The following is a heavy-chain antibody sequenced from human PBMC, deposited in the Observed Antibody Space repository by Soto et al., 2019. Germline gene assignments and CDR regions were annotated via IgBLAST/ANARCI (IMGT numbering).Heavy chain of an antibody. CDR1: GGTFSSYA. CDR2: IIPIFGTA. CDR3: ASQVGDYYDSSGYYLNWFDP. Sequence: SVKVSCKASGGTFSSYAISWVRQAPGQGLEWMGGIIPIFGTANYAQKFQGRVTITADESTSTAYMELSSLRSEDTAVYYCASQVGDYYDSSGYYLNWFDPWGQGTLVTVSS. D-gene: IGHD3-22*01. J-gene: IGHJ5*02. V-gene: IGHV1-69*13.